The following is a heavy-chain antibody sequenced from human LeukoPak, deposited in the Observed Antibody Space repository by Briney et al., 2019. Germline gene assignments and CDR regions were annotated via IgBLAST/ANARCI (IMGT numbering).Heavy chain of an antibody. J-gene: IGHJ4*02. CDR3: ASAIAVAGAFDY. D-gene: IGHD6-19*01. CDR2: ISAYNGNT. CDR1: GYTFTSYG. V-gene: IGHV1-18*01. Sequence: ASVKVSCKASGYTFTSYGISWVRQAPGQGLEWTGWISAYNGNTNYAQKLQGRVTMTTDTSTSTAYMELRSLRSDDTAVYYCASAIAVAGAFDYWGQGTLVTVSS.